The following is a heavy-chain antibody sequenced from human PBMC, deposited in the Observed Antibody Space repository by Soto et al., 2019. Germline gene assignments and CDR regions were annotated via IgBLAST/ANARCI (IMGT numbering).Heavy chain of an antibody. CDR1: GGSMSSNY. CDR3: VSYRGAFYFDH. J-gene: IGHJ4*02. D-gene: IGHD4-4*01. Sequence: SVTLSLTCTVSGGSMSSNYWSWIRQSPGKGLEWIGFVYYGGTNYNPSFESRVTMSVDTPKNQFSLELSSVTAADTAVYYCVSYRGAFYFDHWGQGALVTVSS. V-gene: IGHV4-59*01. CDR2: VYYGGT.